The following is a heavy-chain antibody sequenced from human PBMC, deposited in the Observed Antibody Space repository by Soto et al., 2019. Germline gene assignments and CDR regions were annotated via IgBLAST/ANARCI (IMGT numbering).Heavy chain of an antibody. V-gene: IGHV2-5*01. CDR3: AHSPPSSSGKTRRSNWFDP. CDR1: GFSLSTSGVG. Sequence: QITLKESGPTLVKPTQTLTLTSTFSGFSLSTSGVGVGWIRQPPGKAMEWLALIYWNDDKRYSPSLKSRLTITKDTSKNQVVLTTTNMDPVDTATYYCAHSPPSSSGKTRRSNWFDPWGQGTLVTVSS. D-gene: IGHD6-13*01. CDR2: IYWNDDK. J-gene: IGHJ5*02.